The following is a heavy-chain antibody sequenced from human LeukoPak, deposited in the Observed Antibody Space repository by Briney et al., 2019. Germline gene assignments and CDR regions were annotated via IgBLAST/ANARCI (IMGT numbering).Heavy chain of an antibody. CDR1: GYTFTSYY. Sequence: ASVKVSCKASGYTFTSYYMHWVRQAPGQGLEWMGIINPSGGSTSYAQKFQGRVTMTRDMSTSTVYMELSSLRSEDTAVYYCARAGSYYDILTGYPIYYMDVWGKGTTVTVSS. J-gene: IGHJ6*03. CDR3: ARAGSYYDILTGYPIYYMDV. V-gene: IGHV1-46*01. CDR2: INPSGGST. D-gene: IGHD3-9*01.